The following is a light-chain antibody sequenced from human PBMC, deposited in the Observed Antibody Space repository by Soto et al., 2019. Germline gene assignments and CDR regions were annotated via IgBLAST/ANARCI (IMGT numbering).Light chain of an antibody. V-gene: IGLV1-51*01. CDR1: SSNIAANS. CDR2: DTD. J-gene: IGLJ1*01. Sequence: QSVLTQPPSVSAAPGQEVTISCSGSSSNIAANSVSWYQHLPGTAPKLLIYDTDRRPSGIPARFSGSKSGTSATLGITGLQTGDEADYYCGAWDTSLGVYVFGSGTKGTVL. CDR3: GAWDTSLGVYV.